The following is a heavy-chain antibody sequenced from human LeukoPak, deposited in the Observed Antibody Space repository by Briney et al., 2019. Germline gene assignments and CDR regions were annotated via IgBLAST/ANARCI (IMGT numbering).Heavy chain of an antibody. CDR3: ASVYYDSSGYPGEYYFDY. J-gene: IGHJ4*02. D-gene: IGHD3-22*01. Sequence: SETLSLTCAVYGGSFSGYYWSWIRQPPGKGLEWIGEINHSGSTNYNPSLKSRVTISVVTSKNQFSLKLSSVTAADTAVYYCASVYYDSSGYPGEYYFDYWGQGTLVTVSS. CDR2: INHSGST. CDR1: GGSFSGYY. V-gene: IGHV4-34*01.